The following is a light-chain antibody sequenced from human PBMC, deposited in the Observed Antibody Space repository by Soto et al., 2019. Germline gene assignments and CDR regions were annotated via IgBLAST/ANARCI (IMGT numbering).Light chain of an antibody. V-gene: IGKV3-11*01. CDR3: QQRSNWHPIT. CDR2: DAS. Sequence: EILLTQSPGTLSLSPGERATLSCGGSQSVGSYLAWYRQTPGQAPRLLIYDASNRATGIPARFSGSGSGTDFTLTISSLETQDFAVFYCQQRSNWHPITFGQGTRLEIK. J-gene: IGKJ5*01. CDR1: QSVGSY.